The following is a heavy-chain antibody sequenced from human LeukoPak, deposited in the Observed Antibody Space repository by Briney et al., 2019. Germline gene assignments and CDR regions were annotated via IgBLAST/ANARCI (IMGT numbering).Heavy chain of an antibody. CDR3: ARADLRGYSLDY. J-gene: IGHJ4*02. CDR1: GFTFSSHD. Sequence: GGSLRLSCAASGFTFSSHDMHWVRQITGRGLEWVSGIGTSGDTYSPGSVKGRFTISRENAKNSLYLQMNSLRAGDTAVYYCARADLRGYSLDYWGQGTLVTVSS. D-gene: IGHD5-18*01. V-gene: IGHV3-13*01. CDR2: IGTSGDT.